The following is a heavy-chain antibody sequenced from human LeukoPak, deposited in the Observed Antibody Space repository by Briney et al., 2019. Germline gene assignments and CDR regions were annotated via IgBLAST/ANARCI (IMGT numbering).Heavy chain of an antibody. CDR3: ARGSYCSSTSCYTGYYYYYYMDV. J-gene: IGHJ6*03. V-gene: IGHV1-8*03. CDR1: GYTFTSYD. D-gene: IGHD2-2*02. CDR2: MNPNSGNT. Sequence: VASVKVSCKASGYTFTSYDINWVRQATGQGLEWMGWMNPNSGNTGYTQKFQGRVTITRNTSISTAYMDLSSLRSEDTAVYYCARGSYCSSTSCYTGYYYYYYMDVWGKGTTVTVSS.